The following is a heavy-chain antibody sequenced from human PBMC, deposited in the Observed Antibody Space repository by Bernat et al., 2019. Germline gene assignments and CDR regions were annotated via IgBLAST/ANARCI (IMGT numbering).Heavy chain of an antibody. CDR1: GGSFSGYY. V-gene: IGHV4-34*01. J-gene: IGHJ6*03. CDR2: INHSGST. Sequence: QVQLQQWGAGLLKPSETLSLTCAVYGGSFSGYYWSWIRQPPGKGLEWIGEINHSGSTNYNPSLKSRVTISVDTSKNQFSLKLSSVTAADTAVYYCARIVATITSPAYYYYYYYMGVWGKGTTVTVSS. D-gene: IGHD5-12*01. CDR3: ARIVATITSPAYYYYYYYMGV.